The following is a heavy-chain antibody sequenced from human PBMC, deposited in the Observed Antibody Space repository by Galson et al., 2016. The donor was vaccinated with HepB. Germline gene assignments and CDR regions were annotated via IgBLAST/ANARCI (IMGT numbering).Heavy chain of an antibody. J-gene: IGHJ2*01. Sequence: SVKVSCKAAGGTFSSYAITWVRQAPGQGLEWMATLIPILGTPQYAPEFQGRVTINADESATTAYMELTSLISEDTAVYYCARERGPTYWYVDLWGPGTLVEVSS. CDR1: GGTFSSYA. D-gene: IGHD1-26*01. V-gene: IGHV1-69*11. CDR2: LIPILGTP. CDR3: ARERGPTYWYVDL.